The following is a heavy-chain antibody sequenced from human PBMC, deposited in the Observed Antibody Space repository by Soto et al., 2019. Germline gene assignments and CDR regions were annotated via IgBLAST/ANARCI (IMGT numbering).Heavy chain of an antibody. CDR3: AKSQEIGTHFFDS. V-gene: IGHV3-13*01. CDR1: GFTFSGFD. J-gene: IGHJ4*02. Sequence: GGSLRLSCEASGFTFSGFDMHWVRQPTGKGLEWVSSIGTAGDTYYAVSVKSRFTISRDNAKNSLSLQMNSLRAGDMAVYFCAKSQEIGTHFFDSWGQGTQVTVS. D-gene: IGHD6-13*01. CDR2: IGTAGDT.